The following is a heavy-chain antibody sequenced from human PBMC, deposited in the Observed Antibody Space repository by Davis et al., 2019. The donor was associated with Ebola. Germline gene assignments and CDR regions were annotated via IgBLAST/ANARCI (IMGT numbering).Heavy chain of an antibody. Sequence: GESLKISCAASGFTFSTYAMSWVRQAPGRGPEWVSGIGSDGINKDYADSVKGRFTISRDNSKNTMSLQMNGLTVEDTAVYYCAKVGYGGTDLNWFDLWGQGTLVTASS. CDR3: AKVGYGGTDLNWFDL. V-gene: IGHV3-23*01. J-gene: IGHJ5*02. CDR2: IGSDGINK. D-gene: IGHD4-23*01. CDR1: GFTFSTYA.